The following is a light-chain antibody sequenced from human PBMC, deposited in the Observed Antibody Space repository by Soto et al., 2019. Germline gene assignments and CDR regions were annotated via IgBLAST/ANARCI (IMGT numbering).Light chain of an antibody. CDR3: SSFTRSSTPYV. J-gene: IGLJ1*01. CDR2: DVS. CDR1: SSDVGGYNY. Sequence: QAVVTQPASVSGSPGQSITISCTGTSSDVGGYNYVSWYQQYPGKAPKLMIYDVSNRPSGVSNRFSGSKSGNTASLTISGLQAEDEADYYCSSFTRSSTPYVFGTGTKVTV. V-gene: IGLV2-14*03.